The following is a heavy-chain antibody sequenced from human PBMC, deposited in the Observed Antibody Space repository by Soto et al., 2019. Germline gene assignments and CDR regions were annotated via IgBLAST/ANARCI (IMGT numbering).Heavy chain of an antibody. D-gene: IGHD6-6*01. CDR1: GCTFSRYW. V-gene: IGHV3-7*01. CDR2: IKQDGSEK. CDR3: ARDLPSISGRPGGWFDP. J-gene: IGHJ5*02. Sequence: EVQLVESGGGLVQPGGSLSLSCAASGCTFSRYWMSWVRQAPGKGLEWVANIKQDGSEKSYVDSVKGRFTISRDNAKNSLYLQMNSLRAEDTAVYFCARDLPSISGRPGGWFDPWGQGTLVTVSS.